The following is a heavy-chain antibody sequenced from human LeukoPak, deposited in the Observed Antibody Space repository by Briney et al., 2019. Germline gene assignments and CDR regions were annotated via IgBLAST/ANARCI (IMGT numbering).Heavy chain of an antibody. CDR1: GFTFSSYW. J-gene: IGHJ4*02. V-gene: IGHV3-7*01. Sequence: QSGGSLRLTCAASGFTFSSYWMSWAGQAPEKGLEWVANIKQDGSETYYVDSVKGRFTISRDNAKDSLFLQMNSLRAEDTAVYYCARDGCNTYDKDYWGQGTLVTVSS. CDR2: IKQDGSET. D-gene: IGHD3-22*01. CDR3: ARDGCNTYDKDY.